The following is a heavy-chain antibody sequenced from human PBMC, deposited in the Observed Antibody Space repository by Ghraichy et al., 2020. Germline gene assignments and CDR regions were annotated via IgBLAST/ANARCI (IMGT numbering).Heavy chain of an antibody. V-gene: IGHV4-59*01. CDR2: IYYSGST. Sequence: ESLNISCTVSGGSISSYYWSWIRQPPGKGLEWIGYIYYSGSTNYNPSLKSRVTISVDTSKNQFSLKLSSVTAADTAVYYCARGRILRFLEWPPDAFDIWGQGTMVTVSS. D-gene: IGHD3-3*01. CDR3: ARGRILRFLEWPPDAFDI. J-gene: IGHJ3*02. CDR1: GGSISSYY.